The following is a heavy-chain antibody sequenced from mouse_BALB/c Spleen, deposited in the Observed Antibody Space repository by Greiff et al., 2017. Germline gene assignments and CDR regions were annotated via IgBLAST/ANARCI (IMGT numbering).Heavy chain of an antibody. CDR3: ARQNGNYVDYYAMDY. D-gene: IGHD2-1*01. J-gene: IGHJ4*01. CDR2: ISSGGGST. Sequence: VKLVESGGGLVKPGGSLKLSCAASGFAFSSYDMSWVRQTPEKRLEWVAYISSGGGSTYYPDTVKGRFTISRDNAKNTLYLQMSSLKSEDTAMYYCARQNGNYVDYYAMDYWGQGTSVTVSS. CDR1: GFAFSSYD. V-gene: IGHV5-12-1*01.